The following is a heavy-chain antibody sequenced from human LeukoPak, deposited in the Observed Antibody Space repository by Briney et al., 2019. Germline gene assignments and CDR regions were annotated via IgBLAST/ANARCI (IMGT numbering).Heavy chain of an antibody. D-gene: IGHD5-12*01. CDR3: ARGGYSFDY. Sequence: GGSLRLSCAAAGFRFTGYWMTWVRQAPGKGLEWVARLHPDGSERNYVGSVEGRVTVSGDNAKSSLYLQMNSLRVEDTAVYYCARGGYSFDYLGQGTLATGSS. CDR1: GFRFTGYW. V-gene: IGHV3-7*01. J-gene: IGHJ4*02. CDR2: LHPDGSER.